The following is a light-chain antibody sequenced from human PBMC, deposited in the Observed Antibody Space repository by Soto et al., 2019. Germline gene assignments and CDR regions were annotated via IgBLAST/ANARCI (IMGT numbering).Light chain of an antibody. CDR1: QSISSW. CDR3: QQSNSYPRT. CDR2: DAS. J-gene: IGKJ1*01. V-gene: IGKV1-5*01. Sequence: MQMTQSPSTRSASVGDRATITCRASQSISSWLAWYQQKPGKAPKLLIYDASSLESGVPSRFSGSGSGTEFTLTISSLQPDDFATYYCQQSNSYPRTFGQGTKVDI.